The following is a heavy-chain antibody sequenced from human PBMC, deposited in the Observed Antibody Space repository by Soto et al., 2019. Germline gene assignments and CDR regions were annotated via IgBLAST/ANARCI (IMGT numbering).Heavy chain of an antibody. CDR3: ARGLDQPPVGLYFDT. CDR1: GGTFNSYL. J-gene: IGHJ4*02. V-gene: IGHV1-69*06. CDR2: IIPAFGTA. Sequence: ASVKVSCKTSGGTFNSYLIDWVRQAPGQGLEWMGGIIPAFGTAKYAQKFQGRVTITADKSTTTAYMELRTLTSEDTAVYYCARGLDQPPVGLYFDTWGQGTLVTV. D-gene: IGHD2-2*01.